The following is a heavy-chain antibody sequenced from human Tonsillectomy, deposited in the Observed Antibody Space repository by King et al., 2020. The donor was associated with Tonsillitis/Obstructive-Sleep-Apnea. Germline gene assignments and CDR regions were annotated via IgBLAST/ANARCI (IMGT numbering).Heavy chain of an antibody. CDR1: GGSISSYY. Sequence: QLQESGPGLVKPSETLSLTCTVSGGSISSYYWSWIRQPPGKGLEWIGYIYYSGSTNYNPSLKSRVTISVDTSKNQFSLKLSSVTAADTAVYYCARDGAVGNYYDSSGTLDAFDIWGQGTMVTVSS. CDR2: IYYSGST. V-gene: IGHV4-59*01. J-gene: IGHJ3*02. D-gene: IGHD3-22*01. CDR3: ARDGAVGNYYDSSGTLDAFDI.